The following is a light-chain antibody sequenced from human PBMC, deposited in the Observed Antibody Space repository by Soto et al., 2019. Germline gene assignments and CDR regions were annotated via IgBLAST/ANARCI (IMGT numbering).Light chain of an antibody. J-gene: IGLJ3*02. V-gene: IGLV4-69*01. Sequence: QPVLTQSPSASASLGASVKLTCTLSSGHRSYAIAWHQQQPEKGPRFLMKLNSDGSHSKGDGIPDRFSGSSSGAERYLTISSLQSEDEADYYWQTWGTGIQGVFGGGTKLTVL. CDR1: SGHRSYA. CDR3: QTWGTGIQGV. CDR2: LNSDGSH.